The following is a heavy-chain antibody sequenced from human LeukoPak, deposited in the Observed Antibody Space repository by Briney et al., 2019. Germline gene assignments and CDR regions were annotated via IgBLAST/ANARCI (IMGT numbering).Heavy chain of an antibody. D-gene: IGHD1-1*01. V-gene: IGHV3-33*01. J-gene: IGHJ4*02. Sequence: GGSLRLSCAASGFTFSSYAMHWVRQAPGKGLEWVAVIWYDGSNKYYADSVKGRLTISRDNSKNTVSLQMDSLRVGDTAVYYCARDSQLGGHFDYWGQGTLVTVSS. CDR1: GFTFSSYA. CDR2: IWYDGSNK. CDR3: ARDSQLGGHFDY.